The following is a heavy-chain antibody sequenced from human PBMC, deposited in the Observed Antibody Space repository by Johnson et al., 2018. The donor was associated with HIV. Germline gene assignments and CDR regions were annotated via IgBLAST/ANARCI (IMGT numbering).Heavy chain of an antibody. V-gene: IGHV3-33*03. D-gene: IGHD3-10*01. CDR3: YCTDHCGAGSESKGTFDA. CDR1: GFTFSSYG. CDR2: VWYDGSDK. Sequence: QVQLVESGGGVVQPVRSLKLSCVASGFTFSSYGMHWVRQAPGKGLEWVAGVWYDGSDKYYAGSVKGRFTIFRDNSKNTLYLQMTSLRQDDTAVYSCYCTDHCGAGSESKGTFDAWGQGTMVTVSS. J-gene: IGHJ3*01.